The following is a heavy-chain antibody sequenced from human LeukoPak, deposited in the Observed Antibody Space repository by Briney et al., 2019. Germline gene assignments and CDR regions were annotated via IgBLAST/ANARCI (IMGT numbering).Heavy chain of an antibody. CDR2: IIPIFGTA. CDR1: GGTFSSYA. D-gene: IGHD5/OR15-5a*01. Sequence: SVKVSCKASGGTFSSYAISWVRQAPGQGLEWMGGIIPIFGTANYAQKFQGRVTITADESTSTAYMELSSLRSEDTAVYYCASSFYDLLVYFDYWGQGTLVTVSS. J-gene: IGHJ4*02. V-gene: IGHV1-69*01. CDR3: ASSFYDLLVYFDY.